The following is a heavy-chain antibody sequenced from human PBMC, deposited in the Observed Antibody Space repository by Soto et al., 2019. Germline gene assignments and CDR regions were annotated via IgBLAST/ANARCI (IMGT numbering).Heavy chain of an antibody. J-gene: IGHJ5*02. Sequence: EVQLVESGGGLVQPGGSLKLSCAASGFTFSGSAMHWVRQASGKGLEWVGRIRSKANSYATAYAASVKGRLTISRDDSKNTAYLQMNSLKTEDTAVYYCTREAPALSWGQGTLVTVSS. CDR2: IRSKANSYAT. CDR3: TREAPALS. CDR1: GFTFSGSA. D-gene: IGHD2-2*01. V-gene: IGHV3-73*01.